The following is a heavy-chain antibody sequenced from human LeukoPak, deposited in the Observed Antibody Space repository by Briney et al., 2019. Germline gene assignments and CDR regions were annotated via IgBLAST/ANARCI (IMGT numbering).Heavy chain of an antibody. V-gene: IGHV3-21*06. Sequence: PGGSLRLSCAASGFTLSNAWMNWVRQAPGKGLEWVSSVSNSGDYIHYADSVKGRFTISRDNSKNSLYLQMNSLRAEDTAVYYCARALIGYYFDYWGQGTLVTVSS. CDR1: GFTLSNAW. D-gene: IGHD2-8*01. CDR2: VSNSGDYI. CDR3: ARALIGYYFDY. J-gene: IGHJ4*02.